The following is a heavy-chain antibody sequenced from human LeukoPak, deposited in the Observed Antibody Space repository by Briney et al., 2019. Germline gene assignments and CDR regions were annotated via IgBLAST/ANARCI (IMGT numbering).Heavy chain of an antibody. CDR2: ISGSGGST. V-gene: IGHV3-23*01. D-gene: IGHD1-26*01. Sequence: GGSLRLSCAASGFTFSSFAMSWVRQAPGKGLEWVSTISGSGGSTYYADSVKGRFTISRDNSKNTLYLQMNSLRAEDTAVYYCAKTDSGSPPGHFDYWGQGTLVTVSS. CDR1: GFTFSSFA. CDR3: AKTDSGSPPGHFDY. J-gene: IGHJ4*02.